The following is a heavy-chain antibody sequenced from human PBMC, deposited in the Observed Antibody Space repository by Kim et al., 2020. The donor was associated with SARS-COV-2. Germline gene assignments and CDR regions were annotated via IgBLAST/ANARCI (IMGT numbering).Heavy chain of an antibody. D-gene: IGHD6-19*01. CDR3: AKEGIAVAGTTSHRTSRTALRLYYFDY. Sequence: GGSLRLSCAASGFTFSSYAMSWVRQAPGKGLEWVSAISGSGGSTYYADSVKGRFTISRDNSKNTLYLQMNSLRAEDTAVYYCAKEGIAVAGTTSHRTSRTALRLYYFDYWGQGTLVTVSS. CDR2: ISGSGGST. CDR1: GFTFSSYA. V-gene: IGHV3-23*01. J-gene: IGHJ4*02.